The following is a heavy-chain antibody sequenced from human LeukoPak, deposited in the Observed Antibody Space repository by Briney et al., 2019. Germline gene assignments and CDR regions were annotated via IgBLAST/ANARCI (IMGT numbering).Heavy chain of an antibody. CDR3: ARDRRYCSSSSCYTAPDAFDI. J-gene: IGHJ3*02. Sequence: PSETLSLTCTVSGGSISSGDYYWSWIPQPPGKGLEWIGYIYYSGSTYYNPSLKSRVTISVDTSKNQFSLKLSSVTAADTAVYYCARDRRYCSSSSCYTAPDAFDIWGQGTMVTVSS. CDR1: GGSISSGDYY. D-gene: IGHD2-2*02. V-gene: IGHV4-30-4*08. CDR2: IYYSGST.